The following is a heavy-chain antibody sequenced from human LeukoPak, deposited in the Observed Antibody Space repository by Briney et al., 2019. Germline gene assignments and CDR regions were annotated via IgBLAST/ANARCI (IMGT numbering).Heavy chain of an antibody. D-gene: IGHD6-19*01. J-gene: IGHJ4*02. CDR1: GYTFTNYA. V-gene: IGHV7-4-1*02. Sequence: AASVKVSCKASGYTFTNYAMNWVRQAPGQGLEWMGWIHPSTGNPTYAQGFTGRFVFSLDTSVSTAYLQISSLKAEDTAVYYCARRDEYSSGPGPDYYFDYWGQGTLVTVSS. CDR2: IHPSTGNP. CDR3: ARRDEYSSGPGPDYYFDY.